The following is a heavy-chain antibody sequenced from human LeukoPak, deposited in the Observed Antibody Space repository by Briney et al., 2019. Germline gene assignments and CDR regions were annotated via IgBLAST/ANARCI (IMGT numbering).Heavy chain of an antibody. CDR2: IYNGGTT. CDR3: AGGGEAARSLHY. D-gene: IGHD6-6*01. Sequence: PGGSLRLSCAASGVTSNYFTWVRQAPGKGLEWVSVIYNGGTTYYADPVKGRFTISTDNSKSTLFVYLQMNSLRTDDTAVYYCAGGGEAARSLHYWGQGTLVTVSS. J-gene: IGHJ4*02. CDR1: GVTSNY. V-gene: IGHV3-66*02.